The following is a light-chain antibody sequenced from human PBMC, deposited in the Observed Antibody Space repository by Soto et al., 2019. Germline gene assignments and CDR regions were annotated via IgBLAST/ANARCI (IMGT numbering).Light chain of an antibody. J-gene: IGKJ5*01. CDR1: QSVSTY. CDR3: QQRGNWPPIT. CDR2: DAS. V-gene: IGKV3-11*01. Sequence: EIVLTQSPATLSLSPGERATLSCRASQSVSTYLAWYQQKAGRPPRLLIYDASKRAPGIPARFSGSGSGTDFTLTISSLEPEDFAVYYCQQRGNWPPITFGQGTRLEIK.